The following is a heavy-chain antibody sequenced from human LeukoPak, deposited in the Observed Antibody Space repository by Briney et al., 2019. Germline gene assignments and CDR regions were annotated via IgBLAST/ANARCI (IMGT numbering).Heavy chain of an antibody. D-gene: IGHD5-24*01. CDR3: ARDYRRWLHSSDAFDI. J-gene: IGHJ3*02. V-gene: IGHV4-31*03. Sequence: ASETLSLTCTVSGGSISSGGYYWSWIRQHPGKGLEWIGYIYYSGSTYCNPSLKSRVTISVDTSKNQFSLKLSSVTAADTAVYYCARDYRRWLHSSDAFDIWGQGTMVTVSS. CDR1: GGSISSGGYY. CDR2: IYYSGST.